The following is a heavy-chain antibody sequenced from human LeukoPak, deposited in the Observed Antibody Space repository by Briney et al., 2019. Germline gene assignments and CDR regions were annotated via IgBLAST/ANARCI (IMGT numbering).Heavy chain of an antibody. V-gene: IGHV4-4*07. Sequence: SETLSLTCTVSGVSISSYYWSWIRQPAGKGLEWIGRIHTSGSTNYNPSLKSRVTMSVDTSKNQFSLKLSSVTAADTAVYYCARGGYHYDSSGYYSFDYWGQGTLVTVSS. CDR2: IHTSGST. CDR1: GVSISSYY. CDR3: ARGGYHYDSSGYYSFDY. D-gene: IGHD3-22*01. J-gene: IGHJ4*02.